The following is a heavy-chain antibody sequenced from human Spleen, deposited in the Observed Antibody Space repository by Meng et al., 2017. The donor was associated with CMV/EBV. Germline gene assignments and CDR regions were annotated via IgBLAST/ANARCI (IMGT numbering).Heavy chain of an antibody. J-gene: IGHJ6*02. V-gene: IGHV4-59*01. Sequence: SETLSLTCTVSGPSISNYYWSWIRQPPGKGLEWIGYAHYSGNTNHNPSLKSRVTISVDTSKNQFSLKLTSVTAADTAVYYCARDRIGYYDILTGDSDLYGMDVWGQGTTVTVSS. CDR1: GPSISNYY. D-gene: IGHD3-9*01. CDR2: AHYSGNT. CDR3: ARDRIGYYDILTGDSDLYGMDV.